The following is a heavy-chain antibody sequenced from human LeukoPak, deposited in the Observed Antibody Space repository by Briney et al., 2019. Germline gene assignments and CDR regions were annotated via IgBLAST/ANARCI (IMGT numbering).Heavy chain of an antibody. CDR1: GGSISTSSYY. CDR2: IFYTGST. D-gene: IGHD3-3*01. V-gene: IGHV4-39*07. J-gene: IGHJ4*02. Sequence: PSETLSLTCTVYGGSISTSSYYWGWVRQPPGKGREWNVNIFYTGSTYYSPSLKSRVTISLDTSRNQFSLKLSSVTAADTAVYYCARGTKNFWSGYYSYGGQGTLVTVSS. CDR3: ARGTKNFWSGYYSY.